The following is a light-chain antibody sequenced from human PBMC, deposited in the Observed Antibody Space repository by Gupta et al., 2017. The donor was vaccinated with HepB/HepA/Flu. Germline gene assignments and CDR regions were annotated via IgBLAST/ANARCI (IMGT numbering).Light chain of an antibody. CDR2: AAS. J-gene: IGKJ3*01. V-gene: IGKV1-27*01. CDR3: QKYDSAPFT. Sequence: DIQMTQTPSSLSASVGDRVTITCRASQDISAYLAWFQQKPGRVPKVLIYAASTLQSGVPSRFSGSGSGTDFTLTITSLQPEDFATYFCQKYDSAPFTFGPGTKVEIK. CDR1: QDISAY.